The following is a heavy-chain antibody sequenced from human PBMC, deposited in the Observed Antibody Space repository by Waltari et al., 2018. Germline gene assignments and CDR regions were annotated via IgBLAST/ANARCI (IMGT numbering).Heavy chain of an antibody. D-gene: IGHD3-3*01. Sequence: QVQLQQWGAGLLKPSETLSLTCAVYGGSFSGYYWSWLRQPPGKGLEWIGEINHSGSTNYNPSLKSRVTISVDTSKNQFSLKLSSVTAADTAVYYCARAATYYDFWSGYYRWGQGTLVTVSS. CDR2: INHSGST. CDR3: ARAATYYDFWSGYYR. V-gene: IGHV4-34*01. CDR1: GGSFSGYY. J-gene: IGHJ4*02.